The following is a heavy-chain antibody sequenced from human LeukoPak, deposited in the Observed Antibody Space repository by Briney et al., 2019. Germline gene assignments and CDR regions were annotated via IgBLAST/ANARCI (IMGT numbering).Heavy chain of an antibody. V-gene: IGHV1-46*01. CDR1: GYTFTSYY. J-gene: IGHJ1*01. CDR2: INPSGGST. D-gene: IGHD3-22*01. CDR3: ARGRRYYYDSSGYPEYSQH. Sequence: ASVKVSCKASGYTFTSYYMHWVRQAPGQGLEWMGIINPSGGSTSYAQKFQGRVTMTRDTSTSTVYMELSSLRSEDTAVYYCARGRRYYYDSSGYPEYSQHWGQGTLVTVSS.